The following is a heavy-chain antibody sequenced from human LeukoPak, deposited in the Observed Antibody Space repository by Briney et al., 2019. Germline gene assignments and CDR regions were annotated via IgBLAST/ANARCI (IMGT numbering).Heavy chain of an antibody. J-gene: IGHJ4*02. D-gene: IGHD2-2*01. V-gene: IGHV3-23*01. CDR1: GFTFSSYG. Sequence: GGSLRLSCEASGFTFSSYGMHWVRQAPGKGLEWVSAISGSGGSTYYADSVKGRFTISRDNSKNPLYLQMNSLRAEDTAVYYCARRYCSSTSCYEVDYWGQGTLVTVSS. CDR2: ISGSGGST. CDR3: ARRYCSSTSCYEVDY.